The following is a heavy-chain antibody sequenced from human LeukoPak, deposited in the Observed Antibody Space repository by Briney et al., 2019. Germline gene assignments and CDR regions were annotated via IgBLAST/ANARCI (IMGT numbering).Heavy chain of an antibody. V-gene: IGHV4-34*01. CDR3: ARGRPPVLRYLAPGAQLYAFDI. CDR2: INHSGST. Sequence: SETLSLTCAVYGGSFSGYYWSWIRQPPGKGLEWIGEINHSGSTNYNPSLKSRVTISVDTSKNQFSLKLSSVTAADTAVYYCARGRPPVLRYLAPGAQLYAFDIWGQGTMVTVSS. CDR1: GGSFSGYY. J-gene: IGHJ3*02. D-gene: IGHD3-9*01.